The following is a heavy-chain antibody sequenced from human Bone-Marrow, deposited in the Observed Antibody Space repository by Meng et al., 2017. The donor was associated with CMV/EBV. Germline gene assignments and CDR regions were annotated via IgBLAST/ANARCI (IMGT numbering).Heavy chain of an antibody. CDR1: VFGFPSYW. CDR2: IYPGDSDT. Sequence: CKFSVFGFPSYWIGWVRPLPGTGLEYLGIIYPGDSDTRYSPSFQGQVTISVDKSNRTAYLQWSSLKASDTAIYYCTRQGKYGDYGGYWGQGTLVTVSS. J-gene: IGHJ4*02. D-gene: IGHD4-17*01. V-gene: IGHV5-51*01. CDR3: TRQGKYGDYGGY.